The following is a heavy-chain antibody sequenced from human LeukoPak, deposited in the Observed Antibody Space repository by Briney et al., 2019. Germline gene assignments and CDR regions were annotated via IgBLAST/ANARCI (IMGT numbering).Heavy chain of an antibody. Sequence: GGSLRLSCAASGFTFSSYAMHWVRQAPGKGLEWVAVISYDGSNKQYADSVRGRFTISRDNSKSTLCLQMNSLRAEDTAVYYCAKQLGYCSDGSCYFLYWGQGTLVTVSS. D-gene: IGHD2-15*01. V-gene: IGHV3-30*04. CDR1: GFTFSSYA. CDR3: AKQLGYCSDGSCYFLY. CDR2: ISYDGSNK. J-gene: IGHJ4*02.